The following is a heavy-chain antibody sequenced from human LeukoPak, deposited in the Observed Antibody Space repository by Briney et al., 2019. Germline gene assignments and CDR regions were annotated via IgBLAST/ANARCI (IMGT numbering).Heavy chain of an antibody. Sequence: PGGSLRLSCAASGFIFSSYEMNWVRQAPGKGLEWVAYITGSGTTIYYADSVKGRFTISRDNAKNSLYLQMNSLRAEDTAVYYCARVAEAAAFDYWGQGTLVTVSS. CDR1: GFIFSSYE. CDR2: ITGSGTTI. J-gene: IGHJ4*02. CDR3: ARVAEAAAFDY. D-gene: IGHD6-13*01. V-gene: IGHV3-48*03.